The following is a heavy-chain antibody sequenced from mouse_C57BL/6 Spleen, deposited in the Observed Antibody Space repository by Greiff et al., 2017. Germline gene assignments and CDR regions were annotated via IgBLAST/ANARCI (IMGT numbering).Heavy chain of an antibody. CDR1: GYTFTSYT. J-gene: IGHJ2*01. D-gene: IGHD1-1*01. V-gene: IGHV1-4*01. CDR3: ARMGTTVVGYFDY. CDR2: INPSSGYT. Sequence: VKVVESGAELARPGASVKMSCKASGYTFTSYTMHWVKQRPGQGLEWIGYINPSSGYTKYNQKFKDKATLTADKSSSTAYMQLSSLTSEDSAVYYCARMGTTVVGYFDYWGQGTTLTVSS.